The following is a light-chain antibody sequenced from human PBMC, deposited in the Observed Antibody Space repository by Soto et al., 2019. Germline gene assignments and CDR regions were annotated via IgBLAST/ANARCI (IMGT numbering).Light chain of an antibody. CDR2: GGS. CDR3: QQFYSIPLT. Sequence: DIVMTQSPDSLAVSLGERATINCKSSQSVLNLSKNKNYLAWYQQKPGHPPRLLIYGGSIRESGVPDRFSGSGSETDFTLTISSRQAEDGALYYCQQFYSIPLTFGGGTKVEIK. V-gene: IGKV4-1*01. CDR1: QSVLNLSKNKNY. J-gene: IGKJ4*01.